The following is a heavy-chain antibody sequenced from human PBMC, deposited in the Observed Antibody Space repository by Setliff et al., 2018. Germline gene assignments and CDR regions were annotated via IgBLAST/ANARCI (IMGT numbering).Heavy chain of an antibody. J-gene: IGHJ5*02. CDR1: GGTFSSYA. Sequence: SVKVSCKASGGTFSSYAISWVRQAPGQGLEWMGGIIPIFGTANYAQKFQGRVTITTDESTSTAYMELSSLRSEDAAVYYRARDLTQSHDYGGNSDSPWGQGTLVTVSS. V-gene: IGHV1-69*05. CDR3: ARDLTQSHDYGGNSDSP. CDR2: IIPIFGTA. D-gene: IGHD4-17*01.